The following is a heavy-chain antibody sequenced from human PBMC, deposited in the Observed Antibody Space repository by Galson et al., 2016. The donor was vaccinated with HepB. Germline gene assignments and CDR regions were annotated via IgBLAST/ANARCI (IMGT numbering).Heavy chain of an antibody. Sequence: SLRLSCAASGFTFSSYGMHWVRQAPGKGLEWVAVISYDGRNKYYADSVKGRFTISRDNSKNTLYVQMNSLRGEDTAVYYCAKDLRYGSGARAYYYYGMDVWGQGTTVTVSS. CDR2: ISYDGRNK. CDR3: AKDLRYGSGARAYYYYGMDV. CDR1: GFTFSSYG. D-gene: IGHD3-10*01. V-gene: IGHV3-30*18. J-gene: IGHJ6*02.